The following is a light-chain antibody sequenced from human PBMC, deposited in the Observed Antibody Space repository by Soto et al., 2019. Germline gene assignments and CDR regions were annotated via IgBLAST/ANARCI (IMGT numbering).Light chain of an antibody. CDR1: QDISNL. CDR2: ATS. J-gene: IGKJ1*01. V-gene: IGKV1-12*01. CDR3: QQASSFPRT. Sequence: DIQMTQSPSFVSAAVGDRVTLSCRASQDISNLLAWYQQKPGKAHTLLIYATSNLQRGVQSRFSGSGSGTDFTLTISGLQPEDFATYYCQQASSFPRTFGQGTKVDI.